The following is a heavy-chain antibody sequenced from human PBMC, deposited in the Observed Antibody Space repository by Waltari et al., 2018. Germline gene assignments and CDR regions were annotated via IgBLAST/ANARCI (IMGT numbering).Heavy chain of an antibody. CDR3: SRHDTAGATNYYKYYMDV. CDR2: IRGKTNSYAT. D-gene: IGHD1-26*01. J-gene: IGHJ6*03. CDR1: GFTFSDSA. V-gene: IGHV3-73*02. Sequence: EMQLVESGGGLVQPGGSLTLSCAASGFTFSDSALHWVRQASGKGLERVGRIRGKTNSYATAYAASVTGRFTISRDDSKNTAYLQMSSLKPEDTAVYYCSRHDTAGATNYYKYYMDVWGKGTTVTVSS.